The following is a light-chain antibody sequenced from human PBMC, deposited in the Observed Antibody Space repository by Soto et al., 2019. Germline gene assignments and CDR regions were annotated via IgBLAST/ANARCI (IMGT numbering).Light chain of an antibody. Sequence: DIVLTQSPATLSLYPGERATLSCRASRDVTNYIAWYQQRPGQAPRLLIYDASNRATGIPARFSGSGSGTDFTLTISSLEPEDSAVYYCQQRGNWPSITFGQGTRLEIK. CDR1: RDVTNY. V-gene: IGKV3-11*01. CDR2: DAS. CDR3: QQRGNWPSIT. J-gene: IGKJ5*01.